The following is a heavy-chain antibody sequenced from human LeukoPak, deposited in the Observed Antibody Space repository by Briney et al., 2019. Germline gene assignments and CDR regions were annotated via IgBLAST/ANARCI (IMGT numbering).Heavy chain of an antibody. CDR2: VSGDGRST. CDR3: AKDRFSGSYYLFDY. CDR1: GFTFSNYI. V-gene: IGHV3-23*01. J-gene: IGHJ4*02. D-gene: IGHD1-26*01. Sequence: GGSLRLSCAASGFTFSNYIMSWVRLAPGEGLEWVSSVSGDGRSTYYTQSVEGRFTVSRDNSKNTLYLQLNSLRAEDTALYYCAKDRFSGSYYLFDYWGQGTLVTVSS.